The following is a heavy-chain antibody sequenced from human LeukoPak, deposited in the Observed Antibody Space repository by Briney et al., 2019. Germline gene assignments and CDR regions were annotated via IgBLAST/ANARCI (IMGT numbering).Heavy chain of an antibody. CDR1: GFTFSSYW. CDR3: AREGVVVGRDFDY. D-gene: IGHD2-15*01. CDR2: INSGSST. Sequence: PGGSLRLSCAASGFTFSSYWMHWVRQAPGKGLVWVSRINSGSSTTYADSVKGRFTISRDNAKNSLYLQMNSLRAEDTAFYYCAREGVVVGRDFDYRGQGTLVTVSS. J-gene: IGHJ4*02. V-gene: IGHV3-74*03.